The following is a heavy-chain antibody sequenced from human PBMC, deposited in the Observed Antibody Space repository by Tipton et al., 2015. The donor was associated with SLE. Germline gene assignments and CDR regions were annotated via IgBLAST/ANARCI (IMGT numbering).Heavy chain of an antibody. J-gene: IGHJ5*02. V-gene: IGHV3-11*01. D-gene: IGHD4-17*01. CDR3: ARDELEYGDGNNWFDP. CDR2: VSSRGSTI. Sequence: SLRLSCAASGFIFSDYYMSWIRQAPGKGLGWVSYVSSRGSTIKYAESVKGRFTISRDNAKKLLYLQMNNLRVEDTAVYYCARDELEYGDGNNWFDPWGQGTLVTVSS. CDR1: GFIFSDYY.